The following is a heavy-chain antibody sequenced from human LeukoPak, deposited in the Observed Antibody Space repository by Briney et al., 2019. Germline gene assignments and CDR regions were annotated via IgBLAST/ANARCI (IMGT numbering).Heavy chain of an antibody. D-gene: IGHD1-1*01. J-gene: IGHJ6*02. CDR2: ISYDGSNK. CDR1: GFTFSSYG. CDR3: AKGVQLERRYYYYGMDV. V-gene: IGHV3-30*18. Sequence: GGSLRLSCAASGFTFSSYGMHWVRQAPGKGLEWVAVISYDGSNKYYADSVKGRFTISRDNSKNTLYLQMNSLRAEDTAVYYCAKGVQLERRYYYYGMDVWGQGTTVTVSS.